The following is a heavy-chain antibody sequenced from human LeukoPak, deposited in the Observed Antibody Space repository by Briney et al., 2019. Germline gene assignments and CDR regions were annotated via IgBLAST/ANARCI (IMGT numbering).Heavy chain of an antibody. Sequence: QSGGSLRLSCAASGFTLSSYWMHWVRHVPGKGLVWVSRINNDGSSTSYADSVKGRFTISTDNAKNTLYLQLNSLRAEDTAVYYCAHDILTGYSKFDYWGQGTLVTVSS. D-gene: IGHD3-9*01. CDR2: INNDGSST. CDR1: GFTLSSYW. J-gene: IGHJ4*02. V-gene: IGHV3-74*01. CDR3: AHDILTGYSKFDY.